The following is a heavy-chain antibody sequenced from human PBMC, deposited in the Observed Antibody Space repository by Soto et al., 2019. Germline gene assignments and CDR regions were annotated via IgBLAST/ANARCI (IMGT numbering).Heavy chain of an antibody. CDR3: AKGNAAAGNRPFDY. CDR2: ISWNSGSI. D-gene: IGHD6-13*01. V-gene: IGHV3-9*01. CDR1: GFTFDDYA. J-gene: IGHJ4*02. Sequence: EVQLVESGGGLVQPGRSLRLSCAASGFTFDDYAMHWVRQAPGKGLEWVSGISWNSGSIGYADSVKGRFTISRDNAKNSLYLQMNSLRAEDTALYYCAKGNAAAGNRPFDYWGQGTLVTVSS.